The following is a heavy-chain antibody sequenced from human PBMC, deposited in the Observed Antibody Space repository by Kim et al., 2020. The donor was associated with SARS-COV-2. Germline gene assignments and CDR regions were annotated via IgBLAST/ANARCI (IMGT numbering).Heavy chain of an antibody. CDR2: ISTSSSTT. CDR3: ARGTVAGTSKFDY. V-gene: IGHV3-48*02. Sequence: GGSLRLSCAASGFTFSTYNMNWVRQAPGKGLEWVSYISTSSSTTYYADSVKGRFTISRDNAKNSLYLQMNSLRDEDTAVYYCARGTVAGTSKFDYWGQGTLVTVSS. J-gene: IGHJ4*02. D-gene: IGHD6-19*01. CDR1: GFTFSTYN.